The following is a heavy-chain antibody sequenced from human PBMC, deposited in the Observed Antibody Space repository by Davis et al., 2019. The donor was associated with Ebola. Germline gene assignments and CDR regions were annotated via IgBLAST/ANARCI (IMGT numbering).Heavy chain of an antibody. CDR3: TKCGDYYDASAILDY. CDR2: IKSKTGGGTT. D-gene: IGHD3-22*01. J-gene: IGHJ4*02. V-gene: IGHV3-15*01. Sequence: PGGSLRLSCAASGFTFSNAWMSWVRQAPGKGLEWVGRIKSKTGGGTTDYAAPVKGRFTISRDDSKNTLYLQMNSLKTEDTAVYYCTKCGDYYDASAILDYWGQGTLVTVSS. CDR1: GFTFSNAW.